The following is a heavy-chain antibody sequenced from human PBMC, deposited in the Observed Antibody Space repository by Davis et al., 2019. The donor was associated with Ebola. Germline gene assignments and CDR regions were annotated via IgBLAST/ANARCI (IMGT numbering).Heavy chain of an antibody. CDR3: AKDTSNIWFDI. Sequence: PGGSLTLSCSASGFIFSTYVMSWVRQAPGKGLEWVSTYVTSADTYYADSVKGRFTISRDNSKNTLYLQMNGLRVDDTAIYYCAKDTSNIWFDIWGQGTMVTVSS. CDR2: VTSADT. D-gene: IGHD1-26*01. V-gene: IGHV3-23*01. CDR1: GFIFSTYV. J-gene: IGHJ3*02.